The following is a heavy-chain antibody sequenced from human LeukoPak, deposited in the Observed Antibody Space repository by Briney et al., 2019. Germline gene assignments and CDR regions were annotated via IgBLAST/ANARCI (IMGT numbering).Heavy chain of an antibody. D-gene: IGHD3-10*01. J-gene: IGHJ4*02. CDR1: GGTFSSYA. CDR3: AREKDYYGSGSYYIH. V-gene: IGHV1-69*01. CDR2: IIPIFGTA. Sequence: GSSVKVSCKASGGTFSSYAISWVRQAPGQGLEWMGGIIPIFGTANYAQKFQGRVTITADESTSTAYMELSSLRSEDTAVYYCAREKDYYGSGSYYIHWGQGTLVIVSS.